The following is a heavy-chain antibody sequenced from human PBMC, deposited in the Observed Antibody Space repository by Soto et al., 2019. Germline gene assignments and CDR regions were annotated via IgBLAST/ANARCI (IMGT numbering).Heavy chain of an antibody. D-gene: IGHD3-10*01. CDR3: AKNPTQDSGSYYNGYYYYYMDV. V-gene: IGHV3-23*01. CDR1: GFTFSSYA. J-gene: IGHJ6*03. CDR2: ISGSGGST. Sequence: GGSLRLCCAASGFTFSSYAMSWVRQAPGKGLEWVSAISGSGGSTYYADSVKGRFTISRDNSKNTLYLQMNSLRAEDTAVYYCAKNPTQDSGSYYNGYYYYYMDVWGKGTTVTVSS.